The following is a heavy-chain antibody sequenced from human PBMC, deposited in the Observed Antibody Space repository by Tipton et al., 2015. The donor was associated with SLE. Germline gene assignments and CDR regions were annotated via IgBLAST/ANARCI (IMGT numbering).Heavy chain of an antibody. Sequence: TLSLTCAVYGGSFSGYYWSWVRQPPGKGLEWIGEVDRTGVTNYNPSLRGRVFMSSDTSKNQFSLKLSSVTAADTAVYYCATTLQLVDVFDIWGQGTLVTVSS. CDR3: ATTLQLVDVFDI. CDR2: VDRTGVT. J-gene: IGHJ3*02. CDR1: GGSFSGYY. D-gene: IGHD5-24*01. V-gene: IGHV4-34*10.